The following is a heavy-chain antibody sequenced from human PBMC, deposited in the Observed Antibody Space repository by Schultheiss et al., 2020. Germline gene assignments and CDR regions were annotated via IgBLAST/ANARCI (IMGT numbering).Heavy chain of an antibody. Sequence: GVLKISCAASGFTFSSYAMSWVRQAPGKGLEWVSAISGSGGSTYYADSVKGRFTISRDNSKNTLYLQMNSLRAEDTAVYYCAKPKNGGYRYYYYGMDVWGQGTTVTVSS. CDR2: ISGSGGST. CDR1: GFTFSSYA. V-gene: IGHV3-23*01. J-gene: IGHJ6*02. D-gene: IGHD5-12*01. CDR3: AKPKNGGYRYYYYGMDV.